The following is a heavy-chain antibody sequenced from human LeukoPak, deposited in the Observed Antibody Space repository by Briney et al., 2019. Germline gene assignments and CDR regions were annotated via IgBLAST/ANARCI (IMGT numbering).Heavy chain of an antibody. CDR2: IYYSGST. D-gene: IGHD6-6*01. Sequence: SETLSLTCTVSGGSISSYYWSWVRQPPGKGLEWIGYIYYSGSTNYNPSLKSRVTISVDTSKNQFSLKLSSVTAADTAVYYCAGCHGRPKWYFDLWGRGTLVTVSS. J-gene: IGHJ2*01. CDR1: GGSISSYY. CDR3: AGCHGRPKWYFDL. V-gene: IGHV4-59*01.